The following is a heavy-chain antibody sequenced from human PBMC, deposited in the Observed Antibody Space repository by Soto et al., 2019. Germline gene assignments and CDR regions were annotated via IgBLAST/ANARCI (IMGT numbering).Heavy chain of an antibody. Sequence: ASVKVSCKASGYTFTGYYMHWVRQAPGQGLEWMGWINPNSGGKNYAQKFQGRVTMTRDTSISTAYMELSRLRSDDTAVCYCARSIAARPFRSYYFDYWGQGTLVTVSS. CDR2: INPNSGGK. D-gene: IGHD6-6*01. J-gene: IGHJ4*02. CDR1: GYTFTGYY. V-gene: IGHV1-2*02. CDR3: ARSIAARPFRSYYFDY.